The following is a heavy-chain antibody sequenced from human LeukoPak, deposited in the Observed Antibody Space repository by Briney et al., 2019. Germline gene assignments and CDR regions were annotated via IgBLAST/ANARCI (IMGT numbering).Heavy chain of an antibody. CDR2: IGTAGDT. CDR1: GFTFSSYD. D-gene: IGHD2-2*02. V-gene: IGHV3-13*01. CDR3: ARGHRYCSSTSCYTRYYYGMDV. J-gene: IGHJ6*02. Sequence: PGGSLRLSCAASGFTFSSYDMHWVRQATGKGLEWVSAIGTAGDTYYPGSVKGRFNISRENAKNSLYLQMNSLRAGDTAVYYCARGHRYCSSTSCYTRYYYGMDVWGQGTTVTISS.